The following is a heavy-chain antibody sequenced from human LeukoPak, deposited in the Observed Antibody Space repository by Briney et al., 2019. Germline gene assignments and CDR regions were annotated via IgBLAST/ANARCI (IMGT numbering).Heavy chain of an antibody. Sequence: SETLSLTCSVSGGSIRSSGTSYWGWIRQPPGRGLEWVGTFYSSGISHYNPSLKNRVTISVDTSKNQFSLKLSSVTAADTAMYYCAREGRDYYDRSGYSPDYWAREPWSPSPQ. CDR3: AREGRDYYDRSGYSPDY. D-gene: IGHD3-22*01. J-gene: IGHJ4*02. V-gene: IGHV4-39*07. CDR1: GGSIRSSGTSY. CDR2: FYSSGIS.